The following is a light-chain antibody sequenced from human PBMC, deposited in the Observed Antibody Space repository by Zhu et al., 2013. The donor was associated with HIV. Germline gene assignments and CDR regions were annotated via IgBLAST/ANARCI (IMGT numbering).Light chain of an antibody. V-gene: IGKV3-20*01. CDR2: GAS. Sequence: EVVLTQSPGTLSLSPGDRATLSCRASQGVSSMYIGWYQQKPGQAPRLLIYGASSRATGIPDRFSGSGSGTDFTLTISRLEPEDFAVYYCQQCGSSSYTFGQGTKLEIK. CDR1: QGVSSMY. CDR3: QQCGSSSYT. J-gene: IGKJ2*01.